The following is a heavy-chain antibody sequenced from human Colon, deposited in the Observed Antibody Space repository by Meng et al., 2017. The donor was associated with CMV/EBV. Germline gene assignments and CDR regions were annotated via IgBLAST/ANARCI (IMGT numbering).Heavy chain of an antibody. J-gene: IGHJ5*01. D-gene: IGHD3-10*01. CDR1: GFTSSSHT. Sequence: GESLKISCEASGFTSSSHTIHWVRQAPGKGLEWVSSISSSGSYIHYADSLKGRFTVSRDNVKNSVNLQMNGLTAEDTAVYYCARGQLWLDSWGQGTLVTVSS. V-gene: IGHV3-21*06. CDR2: ISSSGSYI. CDR3: ARGQLWLDS.